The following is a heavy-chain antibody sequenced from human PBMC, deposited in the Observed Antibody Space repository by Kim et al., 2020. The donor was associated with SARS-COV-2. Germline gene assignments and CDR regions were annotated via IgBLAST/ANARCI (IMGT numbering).Heavy chain of an antibody. V-gene: IGHV3-30*02. J-gene: IGHJ4*02. CDR3: AKAGITTTHYFDY. Sequence: YYADSVKGRFTISRDNSKNALYLQMDSLTAEDTALYYCAKAGITTTHYFDYWGQGTLVTVSS. D-gene: IGHD1-20*01.